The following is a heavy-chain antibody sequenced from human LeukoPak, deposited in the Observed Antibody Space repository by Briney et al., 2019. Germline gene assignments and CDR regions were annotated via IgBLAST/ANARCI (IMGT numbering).Heavy chain of an antibody. J-gene: IGHJ3*02. CDR1: GFTFDDYA. CDR3: ARGSRGLLWFGESRYAFDI. Sequence: GGSLRLSCKVSGFTFDDYAMHWVRQVPGKGLEWVSGITWNRDNIGYGDSVKGRFTVSRDNSKNTLYLQMNSLRAEDTAVYYCARGSRGLLWFGESRYAFDIWGQGTMVTVSS. D-gene: IGHD3-10*01. V-gene: IGHV3-9*01. CDR2: ITWNRDNI.